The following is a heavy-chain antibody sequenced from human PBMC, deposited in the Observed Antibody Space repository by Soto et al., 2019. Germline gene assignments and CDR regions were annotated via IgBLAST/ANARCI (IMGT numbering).Heavy chain of an antibody. V-gene: IGHV3-74*01. CDR1: GFIFTNFG. CDR2: IDTSGSST. CDR3: AKDSWYFDI. D-gene: IGHD6-13*01. Sequence: AGSLRLSCEASGFIFTNFGMHWARQVPGKGLVCVSRIDTSGSSTSYAASVKGRFTISRANAKNTVSLQMNSLRAEDTGVYYCAKDSWYFDIWSQGSLVTVSS. J-gene: IGHJ4*02.